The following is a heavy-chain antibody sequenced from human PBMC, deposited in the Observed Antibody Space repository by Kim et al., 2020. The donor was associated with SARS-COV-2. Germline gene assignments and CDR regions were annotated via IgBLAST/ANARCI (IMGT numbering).Heavy chain of an antibody. CDR1: GYTFTSYA. D-gene: IGHD4-17*01. CDR3: ARDNEADYVRWSRRAFDI. CDR2: INAGNGNT. Sequence: ASVKVSCKASGYTFTSYAMHWVRQAPGQRLEWMGWINAGNGNTKYSQKFQGRVTITRDTSASTAYMELSSLRSEDTAVYYCARDNEADYVRWSRRAFDIWGQGTMVTVSS. V-gene: IGHV1-3*01. J-gene: IGHJ3*02.